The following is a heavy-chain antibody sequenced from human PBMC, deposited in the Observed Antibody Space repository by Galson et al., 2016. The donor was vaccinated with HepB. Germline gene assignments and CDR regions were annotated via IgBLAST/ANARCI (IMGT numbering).Heavy chain of an antibody. V-gene: IGHV3-23*01. CDR1: GCSFSNYA. CDR2: TYGGGHKT. CDR3: AKDGGDGDGTYDY. D-gene: IGHD3-16*01. J-gene: IGHJ4*02. Sequence: SLRLSCAASGCSFSNYAMSWVRQAPGKGLEWVSGTYGGGHKTHYAESLKGCVTVSRDNSENTLYLQMNSLRVDDTAVYYCAKDGGDGDGTYDYWGQGTLVTVSS.